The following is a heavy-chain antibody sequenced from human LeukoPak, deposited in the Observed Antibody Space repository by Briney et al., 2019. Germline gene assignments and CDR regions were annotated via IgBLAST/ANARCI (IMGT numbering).Heavy chain of an antibody. V-gene: IGHV1-69*13. D-gene: IGHD5-24*01. CDR3: ARDPGEMATTLNAFDI. CDR2: IVPIFGTA. Sequence: GASVKASCKASGGTFSSYAITWVRQAPGQGLEWMGGIVPIFGTANYAQKFQGRVTITADESTKTAYMELSSLRSEDTAVYYCARDPGEMATTLNAFDIWGHGTMVTVS. CDR1: GGTFSSYA. J-gene: IGHJ3*02.